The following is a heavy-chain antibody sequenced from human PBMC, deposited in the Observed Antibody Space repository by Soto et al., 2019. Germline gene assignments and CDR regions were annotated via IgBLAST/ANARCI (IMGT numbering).Heavy chain of an antibody. CDR3: SRNGGWNFDY. Sequence: QVQLQESGPGLVKPSGTLSLTCAVSGGSISGGTWWSWVRQPPGKGLEWIGEISHSGITGYNPSLKSRLTISVDKSKNQFSLKLNSVTDADTAVYYCSRNGGWNFDYWGQGTLVTVSS. J-gene: IGHJ4*02. CDR2: ISHSGIT. V-gene: IGHV4-4*02. D-gene: IGHD6-19*01. CDR1: GGSISGGTW.